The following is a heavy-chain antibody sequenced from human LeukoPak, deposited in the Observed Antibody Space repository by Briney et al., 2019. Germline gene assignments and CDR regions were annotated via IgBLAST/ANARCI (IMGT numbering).Heavy chain of an antibody. CDR3: ARQDCSGGSCLIDY. CDR1: GGSFSGYY. CDR2: INHSGST. Sequence: SETLSLTCAVYGGSFSGYYWSWIRQPPGKGLEWIGEINHSGSTYYNPSLKSRVTISVDRSKNQFSLKLSSVTAADTAVYYCARQDCSGGSCLIDYWGQGTLVTVSS. D-gene: IGHD2-15*01. V-gene: IGHV4-34*01. J-gene: IGHJ4*02.